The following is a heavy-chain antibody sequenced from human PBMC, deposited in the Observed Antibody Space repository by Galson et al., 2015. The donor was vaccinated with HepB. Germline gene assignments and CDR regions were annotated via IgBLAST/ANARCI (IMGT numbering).Heavy chain of an antibody. J-gene: IGHJ2*01. CDR2: IFSNDEK. CDR1: GFSLSNARMG. V-gene: IGHV2-26*01. Sequence: PALVKPTQTLTLTCTVSGFSLSNARMGVSWIRQPPGKALEWLAHIFSNDEKTYSTSLKSRLTISKDTSKSQVVLTMTNMDPVDTATYYCARILDDFWSGYKEYWYFDLWGRGTLVTVSS. D-gene: IGHD3-3*01. CDR3: ARILDDFWSGYKEYWYFDL.